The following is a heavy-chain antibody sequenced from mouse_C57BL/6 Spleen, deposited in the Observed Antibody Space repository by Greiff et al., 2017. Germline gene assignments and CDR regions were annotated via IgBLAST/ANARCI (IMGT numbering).Heavy chain of an antibody. CDR1: GYTFTDYY. Sequence: EVKLQQSGPELVKPGASVKISCKASGYTFTDYYMNWVKQSHGKSLEWIGDINPNNGGTSYNQKFKGKATLTVDKSSSTAYMELRSLTSEDSAVYYCARSHYYGSSRRAMDYWGQGTSVTVSS. D-gene: IGHD1-1*01. J-gene: IGHJ4*01. CDR2: INPNNGGT. CDR3: ARSHYYGSSRRAMDY. V-gene: IGHV1-26*01.